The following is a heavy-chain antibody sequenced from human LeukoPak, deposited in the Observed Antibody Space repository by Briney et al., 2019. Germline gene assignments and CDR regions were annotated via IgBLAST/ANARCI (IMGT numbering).Heavy chain of an antibody. CDR2: IIPILGIA. V-gene: IGHV1-69*04. Sequence: SVKVSCKASGGTFSSYAISWVRQAPGQGLEWMGRIIPILGIANYAQKFQGRVTITADKSTSTAYMELSSLRSEDTAVCYCATPRLYYDILTGYYSFDYWGQGTLVTVSS. CDR3: ATPRLYYDILTGYYSFDY. J-gene: IGHJ4*02. CDR1: GGTFSSYA. D-gene: IGHD3-9*01.